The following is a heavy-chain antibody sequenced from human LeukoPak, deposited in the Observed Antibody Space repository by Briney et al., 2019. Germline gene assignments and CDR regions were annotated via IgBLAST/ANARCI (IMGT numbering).Heavy chain of an antibody. J-gene: IGHJ6*02. CDR1: GYTFTSYD. D-gene: IGHD3-3*01. CDR2: MNPNSGNT. CDR3: ARSPAVVNTIFGVVSEWYYYYGMDV. Sequence: ASVKVPCKASGYTFTSYDINWVRQATGQGLEWMGWMNPNSGNTGYAQKFQGRVTMTRNTSISTAYMELSSLRSEDTAVYYCARSPAVVNTIFGVVSEWYYYYGMDVWGQGTTVTVSS. V-gene: IGHV1-8*01.